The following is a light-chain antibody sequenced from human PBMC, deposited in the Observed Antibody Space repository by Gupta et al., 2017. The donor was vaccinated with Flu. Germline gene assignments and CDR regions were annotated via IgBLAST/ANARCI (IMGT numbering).Light chain of an antibody. CDR3: QQYDRYPWT. CDR1: RSIANW. CDR2: KAT. J-gene: IGKJ1*01. V-gene: IGKV1-5*03. Sequence: DIQMTQSPSTLSASVGDRVTITCRASRSIANWLAWFQQKPGTAPKVLISKATELKSGIPSRFSGSGSETEFTLTINKVQPDDFATYYCQQYDRYPWTFGQGTKVDIK.